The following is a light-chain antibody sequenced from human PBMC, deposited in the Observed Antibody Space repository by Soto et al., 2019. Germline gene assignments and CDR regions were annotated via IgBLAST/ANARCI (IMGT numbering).Light chain of an antibody. V-gene: IGKV1-5*03. CDR1: QTISSW. CDR2: KAS. Sequence: DIQMTQSPSTLSGSVVGIVTITCRASQTISSWLAWYQQKPGKAPKLLIYKASTLKSGVPSRFSGSGSGTEFTLTISSLQPDDFATYYCQHYNSYSEAFGQGTKV. CDR3: QHYNSYSEA. J-gene: IGKJ1*01.